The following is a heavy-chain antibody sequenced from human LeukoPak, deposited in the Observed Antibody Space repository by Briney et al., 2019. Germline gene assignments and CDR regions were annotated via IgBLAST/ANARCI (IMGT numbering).Heavy chain of an antibody. CDR1: GGSISSSSYY. D-gene: IGHD5-18*01. J-gene: IGHJ5*02. CDR3: ARALRSGYSYGYSPYNWFDP. Sequence: PSETLSLTCTVSGGSISSSSYYWSWIRQPPGKGLEWIGYIYYSGSTNYNPSLKSRVTISVDTSKNQFSLKLSSVTAADTAVYYCARALRSGYSYGYSPYNWFDPWGQGTLVTVSS. V-gene: IGHV4-61*01. CDR2: IYYSGST.